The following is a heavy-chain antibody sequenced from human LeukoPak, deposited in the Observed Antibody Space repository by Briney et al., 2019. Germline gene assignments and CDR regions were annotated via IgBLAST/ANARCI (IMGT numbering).Heavy chain of an antibody. Sequence: GGSLRLSCVASGFTFSSSEMNWVRQAPGKGLEWVSYISSSSSTIYYADSVKGRFTISRDNAKNSLHLQMNSLRAEDTAVYYCARDLNWETYWGQGTLVSVSS. CDR2: ISSSSSTI. CDR3: ARDLNWETY. V-gene: IGHV3-48*01. CDR1: GFTFSSSE. J-gene: IGHJ4*02. D-gene: IGHD7-27*01.